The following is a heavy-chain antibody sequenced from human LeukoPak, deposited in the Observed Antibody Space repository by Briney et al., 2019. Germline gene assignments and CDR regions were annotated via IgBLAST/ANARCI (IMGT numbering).Heavy chain of an antibody. J-gene: IGHJ4*02. CDR2: ISSSSSYI. CDR1: GFTFSSYS. Sequence: GGSLRLSCAASGFTFSSYSMNWVRQAPGKGLEWVSSISSSSSYIYYADSVKGRFTISRDNAKNSLYLQMNSLRAEDTAVYYCARYYYDSSGYYIPGDYWGQGTLVTVSS. D-gene: IGHD3-22*01. V-gene: IGHV3-21*01. CDR3: ARYYYDSSGYYIPGDY.